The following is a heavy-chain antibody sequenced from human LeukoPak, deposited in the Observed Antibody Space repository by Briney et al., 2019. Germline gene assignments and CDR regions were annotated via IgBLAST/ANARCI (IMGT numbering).Heavy chain of an antibody. J-gene: IGHJ4*02. D-gene: IGHD4-17*01. V-gene: IGHV3-23*01. CDR3: AKGYTVTTTLVDY. Sequence: GGSLRLSCAASGFIFSSYAMNWVRQAPGKGLEWVSAISGSGGSPYYADSVKGRFTISRDNFKNTLFLQMNSLRAEDTAVYYCAKGYTVTTTLVDYWGQGTLVTVSS. CDR1: GFIFSSYA. CDR2: ISGSGGSP.